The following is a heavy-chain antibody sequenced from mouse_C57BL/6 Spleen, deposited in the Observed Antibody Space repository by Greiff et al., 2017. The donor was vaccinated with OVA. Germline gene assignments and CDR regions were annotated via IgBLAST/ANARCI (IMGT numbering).Heavy chain of an antibody. D-gene: IGHD1-1*01. V-gene: IGHV1-39*01. CDR3: ARSGDYGSSPYWHFDV. Sequence: EVQLQQSGPELVKPGASVKISCKASGYSFTDYNMNWVKQSNGKSLEWIGVINPNYGTTSYNQKFKGKATLTVDQSSSTAYMQLNSLTSEGSAVYYCARSGDYGSSPYWHFDVWGTGTTVTVSS. CDR1: GYSFTDYN. J-gene: IGHJ1*03. CDR2: INPNYGTT.